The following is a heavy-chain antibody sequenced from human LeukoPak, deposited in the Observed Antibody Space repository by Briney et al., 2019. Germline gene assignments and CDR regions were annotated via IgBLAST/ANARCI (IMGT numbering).Heavy chain of an antibody. CDR1: GFTFSSHG. D-gene: IGHD3-10*02. CDR2: ISSSGSTI. Sequence: GGSLRLSCVASGFTFSSHGMNWVRQAPGKGLEWVSYISSSGSTIYYADSVKGRFTISRDNAKNSLYLQMNSLRAEDTAVYYCAELGITMIGGVWGKGTTVTISS. J-gene: IGHJ6*04. V-gene: IGHV3-48*04. CDR3: AELGITMIGGV.